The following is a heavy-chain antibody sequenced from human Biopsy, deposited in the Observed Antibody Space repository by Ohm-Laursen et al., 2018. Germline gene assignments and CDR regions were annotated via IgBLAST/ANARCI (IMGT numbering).Heavy chain of an antibody. V-gene: IGHV3-21*01. CDR1: GFTFSTYG. Sequence: SLRLSCAASGFTFSTYGLNWVRQAPGRGLGCVASITHAGFVYYEDSLKGRFTISRDNAKNSLFLQMNSLRIEDTAFYYCAAGDNTYKLLHWGQGTLVTVSS. CDR2: ITHAGFV. D-gene: IGHD3-10*01. CDR3: AAGDNTYKLLH. J-gene: IGHJ4*02.